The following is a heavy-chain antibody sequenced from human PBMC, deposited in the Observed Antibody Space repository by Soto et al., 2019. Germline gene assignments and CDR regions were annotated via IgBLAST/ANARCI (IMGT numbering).Heavy chain of an antibody. CDR2: ISGSGGVT. V-gene: IGHV3-23*01. CDR1: GFTFSSYS. CDR3: ADVTACSVSRCDGNIDI. J-gene: IGHJ3*02. Sequence: EVQLLESGGGLAQPGGSLRLSCAASGFTFSSYSMNWVRQAPGKGLEWVSIISGSGGVTSYADSVKGLFTISRENSITSLFMQMNSRIVEDTAVFYCADVTACSVSRCDGNIDIWGSGTLVTVS. D-gene: IGHD2-15*01.